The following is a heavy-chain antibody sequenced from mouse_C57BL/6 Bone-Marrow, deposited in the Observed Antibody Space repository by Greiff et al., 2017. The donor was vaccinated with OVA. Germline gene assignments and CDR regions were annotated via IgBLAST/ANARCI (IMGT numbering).Heavy chain of an antibody. CDR3: ARWDSSGYDYFDY. D-gene: IGHD3-2*02. V-gene: IGHV1-50*01. J-gene: IGHJ2*01. Sequence: QVQLQQSGAELVKPGASVKLSCKASGYTFTSYWMQWVKQRPGQGLEWIGEIDPSDSYTNYNQKFKGKATLTVDTSSSTAYMQLSSLTSEDSAVYYCARWDSSGYDYFDYWGQGTTLTVSS. CDR2: IDPSDSYT. CDR1: GYTFTSYW.